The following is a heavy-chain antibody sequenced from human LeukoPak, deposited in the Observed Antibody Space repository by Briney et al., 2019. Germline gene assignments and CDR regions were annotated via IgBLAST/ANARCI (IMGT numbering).Heavy chain of an antibody. D-gene: IGHD3-10*01. CDR3: AKRGVVIRVILVGFHKEAYYFDS. Sequence: GGSLRLSCAVSGITLSNYGMSWVRQAPGKGLEWVAGISDSGGRTNYADSVKGRFTISRDNPKNTLYLQMNSLRAEDTAVYFCAKRGVVIRVILVGFHKEAYYFDSWGQGALASVSS. V-gene: IGHV3-23*01. J-gene: IGHJ4*02. CDR1: GITLSNYG. CDR2: ISDSGGRT.